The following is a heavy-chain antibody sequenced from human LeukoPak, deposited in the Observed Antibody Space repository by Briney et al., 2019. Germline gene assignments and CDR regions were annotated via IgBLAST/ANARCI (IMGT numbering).Heavy chain of an antibody. Sequence: SETLSLTCTVSGGSISSYYWSWIRQPPGKGLEWIGYIYYSGSTNYNPSLKSRVTISVDTSKNQFSLKLSSVTAADTAVYYCPRHSVGATRPVIDYWGQGTLVTVSS. D-gene: IGHD6-6*01. J-gene: IGHJ4*02. V-gene: IGHV4-59*08. CDR1: GGSISSYY. CDR3: PRHSVGATRPVIDY. CDR2: IYYSGST.